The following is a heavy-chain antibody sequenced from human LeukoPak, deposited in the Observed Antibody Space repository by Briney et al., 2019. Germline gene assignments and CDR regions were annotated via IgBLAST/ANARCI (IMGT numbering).Heavy chain of an antibody. D-gene: IGHD6-13*01. V-gene: IGHV4-61*02. Sequence: PSQTLSLTCTVSGGSLSSGSDYWSWIRQTAGKGLEWIGRIYASGSTNYNPSLKSRVTISVDRSKNQFSLKLSSVTAADTAVYYCARERGGSSWYLDWFDPWGQGTLVTVSS. CDR3: ARERGGSSWYLDWFDP. CDR2: IYASGST. J-gene: IGHJ5*02. CDR1: GGSLSSGSDY.